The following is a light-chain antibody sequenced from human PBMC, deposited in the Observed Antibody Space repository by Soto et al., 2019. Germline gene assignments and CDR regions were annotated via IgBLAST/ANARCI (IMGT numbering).Light chain of an antibody. CDR3: QQRSNWPFT. J-gene: IGKJ5*01. Sequence: EIVMTQSPATLSVSPGERATLSCRASQSVRNNLAWYQQKPGQAPRLLIYDASNRATGIPARFSGSGSGTDFTLTISSLEPEDFAVYYCQQRSNWPFTFGQGTRLEIK. CDR1: QSVRNN. CDR2: DAS. V-gene: IGKV3-11*01.